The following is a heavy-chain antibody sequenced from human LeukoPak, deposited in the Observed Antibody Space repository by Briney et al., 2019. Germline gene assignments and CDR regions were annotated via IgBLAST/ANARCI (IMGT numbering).Heavy chain of an antibody. CDR2: IYTSGST. CDR3: ARDRRDGYNLYYFDL. CDR1: GGSLYSGSYY. J-gene: IGHJ4*02. V-gene: IGHV4-61*02. Sequence: PSETLSLTCTVSGGSLYSGSYYWSWIRQPAGKGLEWIGRIYTSGSTNYNPSLKGRVTISVDTSKNQFSLKLSSVTAADTAVYYCARDRRDGYNLYYFDLWGQGTLVTVSS. D-gene: IGHD5-24*01.